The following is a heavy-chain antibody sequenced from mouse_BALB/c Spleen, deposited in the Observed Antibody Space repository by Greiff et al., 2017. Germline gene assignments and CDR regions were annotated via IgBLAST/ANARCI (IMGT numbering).Heavy chain of an antibody. J-gene: IGHJ2*01. V-gene: IGHV14-4*02. Sequence: EVQLQQSGAELVRSGASVKLSCIASGFNIKDYYMHWVKQRPEQGLEWIGWIGPENGDTEYAPKFQGKATMTADTSSNTAYLQLSSLTSEDTAVYYCDAWGGNYFPFDYWGQGTTLTVSS. D-gene: IGHD2-1*01. CDR1: GFNIKDYY. CDR3: DAWGGNYFPFDY. CDR2: IGPENGDT.